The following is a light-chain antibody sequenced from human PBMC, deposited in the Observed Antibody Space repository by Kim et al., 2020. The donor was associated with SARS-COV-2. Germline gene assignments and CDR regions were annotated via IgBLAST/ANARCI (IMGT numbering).Light chain of an antibody. Sequence: GQSITIACTGTSTDVGGYNYVSWYQQHPGKAPKFMIYDVSNRPSGVSNRCSGSKSGNTASLTISGLQADDEADYYCSSYTSSSTYVFGTGTKVTVL. CDR1: STDVGGYNY. CDR2: DVS. J-gene: IGLJ1*01. V-gene: IGLV2-14*03. CDR3: SSYTSSSTYV.